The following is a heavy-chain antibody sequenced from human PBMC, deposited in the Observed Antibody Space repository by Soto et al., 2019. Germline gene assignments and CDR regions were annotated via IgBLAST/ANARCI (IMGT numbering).Heavy chain of an antibody. J-gene: IGHJ4*02. Sequence: QVQLVESGGGVVQPGRSLRLSCAASGFTFSSYDMHWVRQAPGKGLEWVAVIWYDGSNKYYADSVKGRFTISRDNSKNTLYLQRNRLRAEDTAVYYCARGLYSSGGYPRGDYWGQGTLVTVSS. V-gene: IGHV3-33*01. CDR1: GFTFSSYD. CDR3: ARGLYSSGGYPRGDY. CDR2: IWYDGSNK. D-gene: IGHD6-19*01.